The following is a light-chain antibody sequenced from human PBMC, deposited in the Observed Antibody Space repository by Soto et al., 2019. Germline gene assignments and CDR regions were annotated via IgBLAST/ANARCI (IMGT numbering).Light chain of an antibody. J-gene: IGLJ7*01. CDR1: SSDVGAYNF. CDR2: DVS. CDR3: SSSTGSSHAV. V-gene: IGLV2-14*01. Sequence: QSVLTQPASVSGSPGQSITISCTGTSSDVGAYNFVSWYQQYPGKAPQLMIYDVSSRPSGVSRRFSGSKSGNTASLTISGLQAEDEADYYCSSSTGSSHAVFGGGTQLTVL.